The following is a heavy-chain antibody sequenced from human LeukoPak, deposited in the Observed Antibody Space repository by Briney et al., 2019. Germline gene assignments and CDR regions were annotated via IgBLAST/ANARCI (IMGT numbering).Heavy chain of an antibody. V-gene: IGHV3-7*03. J-gene: IGHJ4*02. CDR1: GFTFRTYW. CDR2: IKHDGSEK. CDR3: ARDQYDSWSRRGNFDS. D-gene: IGHD3-3*01. Sequence: GGSLRLSCAASGFTFRTYWMSWVRQAPGKGLEWVANIKHDGSEKNYVDSVKGRFTVSRDNTKNSLYLQMNSPRAEDTGVFYCARDQYDSWSRRGNFDSWGQGTLVIVSS.